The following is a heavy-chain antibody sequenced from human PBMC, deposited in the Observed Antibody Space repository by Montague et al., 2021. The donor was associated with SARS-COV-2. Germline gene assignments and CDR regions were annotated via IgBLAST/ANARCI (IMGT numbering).Heavy chain of an antibody. Sequence: SETLSLTCSVSGFSISSGYYWGWIRQTPGKGLEWIGSRYQNGATYYSPPLERPVTILLDTSKNQFSLSLTSVTAADTAVYYCARSGVGIFDFSYFDSWGQGSLVIVSS. D-gene: IGHD3-3*01. CDR2: RYQNGAT. CDR3: ARSGVGIFDFSYFDS. CDR1: GFSISSGYY. V-gene: IGHV4-38-2*02. J-gene: IGHJ4*02.